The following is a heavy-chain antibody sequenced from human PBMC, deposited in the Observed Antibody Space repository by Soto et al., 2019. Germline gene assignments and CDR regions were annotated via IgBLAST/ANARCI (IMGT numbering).Heavy chain of an antibody. CDR1: GFTFSSYS. CDR3: AKGLAAMAVAGTGPFDF. J-gene: IGHJ4*02. D-gene: IGHD6-19*01. Sequence: GGSLRLSCAASGFTFSSYSMNWVRQAPGKGLEWVSYISSSSSTIYYADSVKGRFTISRDNAKNSLYLQMTDLRAEDTGVYFCAKGLAAMAVAGTGPFDFWGQGNLVTVSS. V-gene: IGHV3-48*01. CDR2: ISSSSSTI.